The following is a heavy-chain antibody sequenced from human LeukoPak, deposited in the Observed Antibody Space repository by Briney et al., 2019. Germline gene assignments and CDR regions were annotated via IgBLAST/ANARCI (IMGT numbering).Heavy chain of an antibody. Sequence: PGGSLRLSCAASGFTFSSYAMSWVRQAPGKGLEWVSAISGSGGSTYYADSVKGRFTISRDNSKNTLYLQMNSLRAEDTAVYYCAKGDRIETPVVVPAANDYWGQGTLVTVSS. CDR1: GFTFSSYA. CDR2: ISGSGGST. J-gene: IGHJ4*02. CDR3: AKGDRIETPVVVPAANDY. V-gene: IGHV3-23*01. D-gene: IGHD2-2*01.